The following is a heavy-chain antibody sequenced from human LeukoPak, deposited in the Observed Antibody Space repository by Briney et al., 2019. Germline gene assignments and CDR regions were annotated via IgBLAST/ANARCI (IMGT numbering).Heavy chain of an antibody. CDR1: GFTFSNVW. J-gene: IGHJ5*02. V-gene: IGHV3-23*01. Sequence: PGGSLRLSCAASGFTFSNVWMSWVRQAPGKGLEWVSAISGSGGSTYYADSVKGRFTISRDNSKNTLYLQMNSLRAEDTAVYYCAKLSYYDKGLFDPWGQGTLVTVSS. D-gene: IGHD3-22*01. CDR2: ISGSGGST. CDR3: AKLSYYDKGLFDP.